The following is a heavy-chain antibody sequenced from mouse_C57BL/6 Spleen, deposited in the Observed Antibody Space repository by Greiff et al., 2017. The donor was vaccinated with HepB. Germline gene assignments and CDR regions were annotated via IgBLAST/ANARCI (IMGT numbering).Heavy chain of an antibody. CDR2: IYPRSGNT. Sequence: VQLQESGAELARPGASVKLSCKASGYTFTSYGISWVKQRTGQGLEWIGEIYPRSGNTYYNEKFKGKATLTADKSSSTAYMELRSLTSEDSAVYVCARGGGGREYYFDYWGQGTTLTVSS. V-gene: IGHV1-81*01. J-gene: IGHJ2*01. D-gene: IGHD1-1*02. CDR1: GYTFTSYG. CDR3: ARGGGGREYYFDY.